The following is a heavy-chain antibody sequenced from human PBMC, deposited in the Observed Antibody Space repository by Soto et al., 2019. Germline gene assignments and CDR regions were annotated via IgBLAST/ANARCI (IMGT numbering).Heavy chain of an antibody. CDR1: GFTFGDYA. V-gene: IGHV3-49*03. D-gene: IGHD4-4*01. CDR2: IRSKAYGGTT. Sequence: GGSLRLSCTASGFTFGDYAMSWFRQAPGKGLEWVGFIRSKAYGGTTEYAASVKGRFTTLRDDSKSIAYLQMNSLKTEDTAVYYCTRPSTVTATTFAGYWGQGTLVTVSS. CDR3: TRPSTVTATTFAGY. J-gene: IGHJ4*02.